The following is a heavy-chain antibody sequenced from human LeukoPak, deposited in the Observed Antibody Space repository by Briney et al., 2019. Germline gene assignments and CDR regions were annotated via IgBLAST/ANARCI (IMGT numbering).Heavy chain of an antibody. Sequence: GGSLRLSCTASGFTFSDYYMSWIRQAPGKGLEWVSYISSSSSYTNYADSVKGRSTISRDNAKNSLYLQMNSLRAEDTAVYYCARDKGGSYYLDYWGQGTLVTVSS. V-gene: IGHV3-11*06. CDR3: ARDKGGSYYLDY. D-gene: IGHD1-26*01. CDR2: ISSSSSYT. J-gene: IGHJ4*02. CDR1: GFTFSDYY.